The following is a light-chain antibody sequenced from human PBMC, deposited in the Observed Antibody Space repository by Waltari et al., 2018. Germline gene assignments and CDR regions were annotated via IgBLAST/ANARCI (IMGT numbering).Light chain of an antibody. V-gene: IGLV3-19*01. CDR2: GHD. J-gene: IGLJ3*02. CDR3: LSRDSSSTRV. Sequence: SSELTQDPAVSVALGQTVRITCQGDSLRRYYASWYQQRPGQAPFLVLYGHDNRPSGIPDRVSGSTSGNTTSLTLTRAQAEDAGVYYCLSRDSSSTRVFGGGTTLTV. CDR1: SLRRYY.